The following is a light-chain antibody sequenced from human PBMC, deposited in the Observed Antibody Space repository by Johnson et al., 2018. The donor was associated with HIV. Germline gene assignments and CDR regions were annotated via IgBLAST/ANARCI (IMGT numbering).Light chain of an antibody. CDR3: GTWDSSLSIFV. Sequence: QSVLTQPPSVSAAPGQKVTISCSGSSSDMGNYAVSWYQQLPGTAPKLLIYDNNKRPSGIPDRFSASKAGSSATLGIAGLQTGDEADYYCGTWDSSLSIFVVGTGIKVTVL. J-gene: IGLJ1*01. CDR2: DNN. V-gene: IGLV1-51*01. CDR1: SSDMGNYA.